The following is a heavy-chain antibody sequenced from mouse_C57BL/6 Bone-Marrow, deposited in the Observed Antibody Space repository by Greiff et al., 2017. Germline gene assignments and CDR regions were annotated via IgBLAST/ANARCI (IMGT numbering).Heavy chain of an antibody. CDR1: GFSLTSYG. J-gene: IGHJ3*01. Sequence: VQVVESGPGLVAPSQSLSITCTVSGFSLTSYGVDWVRQPPGKGLEWLGVIWGGGSTNYNSALMSRLSISKDNSKSQVFLKRNSLQTDDTAMYYCAKHEAVWDYDEAWFAYWGQGTLVTVSA. D-gene: IGHD2-4*01. CDR3: AKHEAVWDYDEAWFAY. CDR2: IWGGGST. V-gene: IGHV2-9*01.